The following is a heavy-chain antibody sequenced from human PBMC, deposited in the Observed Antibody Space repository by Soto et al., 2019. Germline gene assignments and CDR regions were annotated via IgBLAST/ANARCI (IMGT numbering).Heavy chain of an antibody. Sequence: QVQLVESGGGVVQPGRSLRLSCAASGFTFSSYGMHWVRQAPGKGLEWVAVISYDGSNKYYADSVKGRFTISRDNSKNTLYLQMNSLRAEDTAVYYCAKAAMVRGGNWFDPWGQGTLVTVSS. V-gene: IGHV3-30*18. J-gene: IGHJ5*02. CDR3: AKAAMVRGGNWFDP. D-gene: IGHD3-10*01. CDR2: ISYDGSNK. CDR1: GFTFSSYG.